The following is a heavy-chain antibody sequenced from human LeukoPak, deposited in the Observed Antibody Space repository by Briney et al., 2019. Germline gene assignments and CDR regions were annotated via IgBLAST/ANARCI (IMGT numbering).Heavy chain of an antibody. CDR2: INPESGGS. V-gene: IGHV1-2*02. CDR3: ATSRWLYNWFDP. D-gene: IGHD3-22*01. J-gene: IGHJ5*02. CDR1: GYTFSDYY. Sequence: ASVKVSCKASGYTFSDYYIDWFRQAPGQGLEWMGCINPESGGSYYAQKFQDRVTMTRDTSINTDYMQLSGLRSDDTAVFYCATSRWLYNWFDPWGQGTLVTVSS.